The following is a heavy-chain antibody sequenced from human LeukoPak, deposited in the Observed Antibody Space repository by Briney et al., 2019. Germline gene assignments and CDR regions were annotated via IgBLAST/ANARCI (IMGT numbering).Heavy chain of an antibody. D-gene: IGHD3-10*01. Sequence: SETLSLTCTVSGGSVSSGSYYWSWIRQPPGKGLEWIGEINHSGSTNYNPSLKSRVTISVDTSKDQFSLKLSSVTAADTAVYYCARVARGVIPPKYNYYGMDVWGQGTTVTVSS. CDR3: ARVARGVIPPKYNYYGMDV. CDR1: GGSVSSGSYY. V-gene: IGHV4-39*07. CDR2: INHSGST. J-gene: IGHJ6*02.